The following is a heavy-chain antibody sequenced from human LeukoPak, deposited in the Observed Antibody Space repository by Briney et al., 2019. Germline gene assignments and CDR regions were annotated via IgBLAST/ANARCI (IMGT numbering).Heavy chain of an antibody. D-gene: IGHD4-17*01. CDR1: GFTFRNYV. CDR2: TSSDLNVK. V-gene: IGHV3-30-3*01. Sequence: GGSLGLSCAASGFTFRNYVIHWVRQAPGKGLEWVAVTSSDLNVKLYADSVKGRFTISRDNSKSTLHLLMSSLRADDTAVYYCARHRENYGDSCLHDDWGQGTLVTVSS. CDR3: ARHRENYGDSCLHDD. J-gene: IGHJ4*02.